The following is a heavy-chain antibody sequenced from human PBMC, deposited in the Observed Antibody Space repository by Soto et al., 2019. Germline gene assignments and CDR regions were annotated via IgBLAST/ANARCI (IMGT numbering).Heavy chain of an antibody. CDR3: ARRQWLDYYYYGMDV. J-gene: IGHJ6*02. D-gene: IGHD6-19*01. V-gene: IGHV1-3*01. Sequence: ASVKVSCKASGYTFTSYAMHWVRQAPGQRLEWMGWINAGNGNTKYSQKFQGRVTITRDTSASTAYMELSSLRSEDTAVYYCARRQWLDYYYYGMDVWGQGTTVTVSS. CDR2: INAGNGNT. CDR1: GYTFTSYA.